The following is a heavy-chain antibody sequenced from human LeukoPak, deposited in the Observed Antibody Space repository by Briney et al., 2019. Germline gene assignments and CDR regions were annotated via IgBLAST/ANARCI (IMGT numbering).Heavy chain of an antibody. Sequence: SETLSLTCTVSGGSITGYYWSWIRQPPGKGLEWIGYIHYSGSTNSNPSLKSRVTISLDTSKNQFSLKLSSVTAADTAVYYCARDNSGSYVDYWGQGTLVTVSS. CDR2: IHYSGST. V-gene: IGHV4-59*01. J-gene: IGHJ4*02. CDR1: GGSITGYY. D-gene: IGHD1-26*01. CDR3: ARDNSGSYVDY.